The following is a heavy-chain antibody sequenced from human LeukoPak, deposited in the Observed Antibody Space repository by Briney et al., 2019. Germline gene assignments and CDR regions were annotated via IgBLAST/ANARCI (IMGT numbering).Heavy chain of an antibody. J-gene: IGHJ3*02. Sequence: SEILSLTCTVSGASISSYYWSCIRQPAGKGPDWIGRTYTRANTNYRPSFKSRATISIDRSKNQFSLNLPSVTAADTAVYYCARDRIWNDAGHDPFDIWGQGTMVTVSS. CDR3: ARDRIWNDAGHDPFDI. CDR1: GASISSYY. V-gene: IGHV4-4*07. D-gene: IGHD1-1*01. CDR2: TYTRANT.